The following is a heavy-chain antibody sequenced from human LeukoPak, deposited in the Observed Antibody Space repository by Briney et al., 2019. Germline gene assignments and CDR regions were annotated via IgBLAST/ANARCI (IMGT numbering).Heavy chain of an antibody. CDR1: GFTFSSYA. J-gene: IGHJ4*02. V-gene: IGHV3-23*01. D-gene: IGHD2-15*01. CDR3: AKGRYCSGGSCYGPDY. CDR2: IIDNGGST. Sequence: PGGSLRLSCAASGFTFSSYAMTWVRQAPGKGLEWVSAIIDNGGSTSYADSVKGRFTISRDNSKNTLYLQMNSLRAEDTAVYYCAKGRYCSGGSCYGPDYWGQGTLVTVSS.